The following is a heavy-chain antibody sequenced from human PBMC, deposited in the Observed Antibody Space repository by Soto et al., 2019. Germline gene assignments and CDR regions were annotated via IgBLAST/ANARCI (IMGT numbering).Heavy chain of an antibody. V-gene: IGHV3-23*01. CDR1: GFTFSSYA. J-gene: IGHJ4*02. CDR2: IDSDDGKT. D-gene: IGHD6-25*01. Sequence: VQLLESGGGLIQPGGSLRLSCVASGFTFSSYAMNWVRQGPGTGLEWVAVIDSDDGKTYYANAVKGRFSISRDNSKNTLFLQMNSLRVEDTATFYCVEAGYTGGLLWGQGTLVTV. CDR3: VEAGYTGGLL.